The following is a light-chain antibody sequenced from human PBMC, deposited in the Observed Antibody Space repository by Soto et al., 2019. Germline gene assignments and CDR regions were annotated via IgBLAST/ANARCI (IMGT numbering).Light chain of an antibody. CDR1: HGISSY. V-gene: IGKV1-8*01. CDR3: QQYYSYPIT. CDR2: AAS. Sequence: AIRMTQSPSSLSASTGDRVSITCRASHGISSYLALYQQKPGKAPKLLIYAASTLQSGVPSRFSGSGSGTDFTLTISCLQSEDFATYYCQQYYSYPITFGQGTRLEIK. J-gene: IGKJ5*01.